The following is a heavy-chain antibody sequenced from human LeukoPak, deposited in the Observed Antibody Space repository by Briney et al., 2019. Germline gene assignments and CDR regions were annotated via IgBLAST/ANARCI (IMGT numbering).Heavy chain of an antibody. D-gene: IGHD6-19*01. CDR1: ELSVSDNY. V-gene: IGHV3-21*01. Sequence: GGSLRLSCAASELSVSDNYMSWVRQAPGKGLEWVSSISSSSSYIYYADSVKGRFTISRDNAKNSLYLQMNSLRAEDTAVYYCAREGSGVAGHFDYWGQGTLVTVSS. CDR2: ISSSSSYI. CDR3: AREGSGVAGHFDY. J-gene: IGHJ4*02.